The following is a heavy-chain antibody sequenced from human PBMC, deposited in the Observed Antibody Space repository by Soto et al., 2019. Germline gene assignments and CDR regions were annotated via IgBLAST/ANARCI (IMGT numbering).Heavy chain of an antibody. D-gene: IGHD3-9*01. CDR1: GYTFTSYG. CDR2: ISAYNGNT. Sequence: ASVKVSCKASGYTFTSYGISWVRQAPGQGLEWMGWISAYNGNTNYAQKLKGRVTMTTDTSTSTAYMELRSLRSDDTAVYYCASVPSLYDILTGYLYGMEVWGQGTTVTVSS. V-gene: IGHV1-18*01. J-gene: IGHJ6*01. CDR3: ASVPSLYDILTGYLYGMEV.